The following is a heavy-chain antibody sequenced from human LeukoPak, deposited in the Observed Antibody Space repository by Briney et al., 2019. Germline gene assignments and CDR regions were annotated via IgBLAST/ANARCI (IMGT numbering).Heavy chain of an antibody. CDR2: INHSGST. CDR1: GGSFSGYY. D-gene: IGHD3-3*01. J-gene: IGHJ5*02. V-gene: IGHV4-34*01. CDR3: ARDGNDFWNDQRFDP. Sequence: SETLSLTCAVYGGSFSGYYWSWIRQPPGKGLEWIGEINHSGSTNYHPSLKSRVTISVDTSKNQFSLKLSSVTAADTAVYYCARDGNDFWNDQRFDPWGQGTLVTVSS.